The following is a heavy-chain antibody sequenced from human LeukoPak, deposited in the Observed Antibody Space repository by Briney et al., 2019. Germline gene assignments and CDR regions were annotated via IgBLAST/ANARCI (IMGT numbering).Heavy chain of an antibody. CDR3: AKYRGAGIAAAGTY. D-gene: IGHD6-13*01. V-gene: IGHV3-23*01. CDR1: GFSLSTYG. Sequence: GGSLRLSCAASGFSLSTYGVSWVRQPPGKGLEWVSGITGTGGSTYYADSVKGRFTISRDNSNNTLFLQMNSLTAEDTAVYYCAKYRGAGIAAAGTYWGRGTLVTVSS. J-gene: IGHJ4*02. CDR2: ITGTGGST.